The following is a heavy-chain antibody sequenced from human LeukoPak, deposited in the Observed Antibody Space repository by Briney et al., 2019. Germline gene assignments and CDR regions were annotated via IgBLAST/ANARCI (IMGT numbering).Heavy chain of an antibody. J-gene: IGHJ4*02. CDR1: GFTFSNYW. Sequence: GGSLRLSCAASGFTFSNYWMHWVRQAPGKGLVWVSRINSDGSDTTYADSVKGRLTISRDNAKNTLYLQMNTLRAEDTAIYYCVGGYDPHYWGQGTLVTVSS. CDR3: VGGYDPHY. D-gene: IGHD2-8*02. CDR2: INSDGSDT. V-gene: IGHV3-74*01.